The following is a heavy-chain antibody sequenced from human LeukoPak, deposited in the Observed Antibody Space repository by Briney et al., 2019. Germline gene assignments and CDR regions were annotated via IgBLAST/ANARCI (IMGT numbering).Heavy chain of an antibody. CDR1: GLTFSSYA. Sequence: GGSLRLSCAASGLTFSSYAMSWVSQAPGKGLEWISTISGGGGSTYYADSVKGRFTISRDNSKNTLYLQMNSLRAEDTAVYYCAKDRGGSGSYSGVYYFDYWGQGTLVTVSS. J-gene: IGHJ4*02. CDR3: AKDRGGSGSYSGVYYFDY. D-gene: IGHD1-26*01. V-gene: IGHV3-23*01. CDR2: ISGGGGST.